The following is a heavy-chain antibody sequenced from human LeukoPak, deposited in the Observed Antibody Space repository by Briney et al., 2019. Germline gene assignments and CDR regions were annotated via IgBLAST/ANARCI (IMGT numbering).Heavy chain of an antibody. CDR3: TTKDVITFGGVISS. CDR1: GFTFSNAW. V-gene: IGHV3-15*01. Sequence: GSLRLSCAASGFTFSNAWMSWVRQAPGKGLEWVGRIKSKTGGGTTDYAAPVKGRFTISRDDSKNTLYLQMNSLKTEDTAVYYCTTKDVITFGGVISSWGQGTLVTVSS. J-gene: IGHJ4*02. D-gene: IGHD3-16*01. CDR2: IKSKTGGGTT.